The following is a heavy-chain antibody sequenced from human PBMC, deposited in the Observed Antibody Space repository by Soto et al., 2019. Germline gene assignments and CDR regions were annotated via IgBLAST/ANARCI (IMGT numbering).Heavy chain of an antibody. J-gene: IGHJ4*02. CDR1: GGSISSSSYY. D-gene: IGHD2-21*01. V-gene: IGHV4-39*01. Sequence: SETLSLTCTVSGGSISSSSYYWGWIRHPPGKGLEWIGSIYYSGSTYYNPSLKSRVTISVDTSKNQFSLKLSSVTAADTAVYYCARRPNVGIAFDYWGQGTLVTVSS. CDR3: ARRPNVGIAFDY. CDR2: IYYSGST.